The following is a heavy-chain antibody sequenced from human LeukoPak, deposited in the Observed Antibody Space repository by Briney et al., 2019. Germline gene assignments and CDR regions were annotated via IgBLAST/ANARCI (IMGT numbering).Heavy chain of an antibody. V-gene: IGHV1-3*01. CDR3: ARTAAAGTNWFDP. D-gene: IGHD6-13*01. CDR1: GYTFTSYA. J-gene: IGHJ5*02. CDR2: INAGNGNT. Sequence: ASVKVSCKASGYTFTSYAMHWVRQAPGQRLEWMGWINAGNGNTKYSQKFQGRVTITRDTSASTAYMELRSLRSDDTAVYYCARTAAAGTNWFDPWGQGTLVTVSS.